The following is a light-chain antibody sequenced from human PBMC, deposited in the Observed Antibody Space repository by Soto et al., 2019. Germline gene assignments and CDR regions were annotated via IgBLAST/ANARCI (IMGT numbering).Light chain of an antibody. J-gene: IGKJ5*01. CDR2: DAS. CDR3: QQYNNWPPPT. Sequence: EIVLTQSPATLSLSPGERATLSCGASQSVSSSYLAWYQQKPGLAPRLLIYDASTRATGIPARFSGSGSGTEFILPISSLQSEDFAVSYCQQYNNWPPPTFGQGTRLEIK. V-gene: IGKV3D-15*01. CDR1: QSVSSSY.